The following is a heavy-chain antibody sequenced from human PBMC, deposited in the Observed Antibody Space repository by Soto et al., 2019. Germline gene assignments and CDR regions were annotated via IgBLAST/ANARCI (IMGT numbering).Heavy chain of an antibody. CDR1: GDSVSSNSAA. Sequence: PSQTLSLTCAISGDSVSSNSAAWNWIRQSPSRGLEWLGRTYYRSKWYNDYAVSVKSRITINPDTSKNQFSLQLNSVTPEDTAVYYCARGPGGRXRTVAGTSFGSDNWFDPWGQGTLVTVSS. CDR2: TYYRSKWYN. V-gene: IGHV6-1*01. D-gene: IGHD6-19*01. J-gene: IGHJ5*02. CDR3: ARGPGGRXRTVAGTSFGSDNWFDP.